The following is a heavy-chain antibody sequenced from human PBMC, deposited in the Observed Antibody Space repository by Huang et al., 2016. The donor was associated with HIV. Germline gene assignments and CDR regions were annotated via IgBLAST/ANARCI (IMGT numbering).Heavy chain of an antibody. CDR3: ARFGSYYYGSGSYLDAFDT. J-gene: IGHJ3*02. D-gene: IGHD3-10*01. CDR1: GFTFSTYN. CDR2: ITSSSGSI. V-gene: IGHV3-48*01. Sequence: EVQLMESGGGLVQPGGSLRLSCAASGFTFSTYNMTWVRQATGKGLEWVSYITSSSGSIYYADSGKGRFTISRDNAKNSLYLQMNSLRAEDTAVYYCARFGSYYYGSGSYLDAFDTWGQGTMVTVSS.